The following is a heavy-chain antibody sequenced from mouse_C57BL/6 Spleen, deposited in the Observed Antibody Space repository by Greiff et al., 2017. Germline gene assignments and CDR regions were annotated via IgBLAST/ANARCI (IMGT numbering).Heavy chain of an antibody. J-gene: IGHJ3*01. CDR2: FYPGDGDT. Sequence: VQLQQSGPELVKPGASVKISCKASGYAFSSSPMNWVKQRPGKGLEWIGRFYPGDGDTNYNGKFKGKDTLTADKSSSTAYMQLSSLTSEDSAVDFFARRDYGSSDFAYWGQGTLVTVSA. V-gene: IGHV1-82*01. D-gene: IGHD1-1*01. CDR1: GYAFSSSP. CDR3: ARRDYGSSDFAY.